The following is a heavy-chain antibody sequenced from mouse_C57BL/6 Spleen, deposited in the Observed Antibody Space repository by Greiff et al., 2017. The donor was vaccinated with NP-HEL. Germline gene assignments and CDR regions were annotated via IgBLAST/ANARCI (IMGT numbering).Heavy chain of an antibody. J-gene: IGHJ2*01. CDR1: GYTFTSYW. D-gene: IGHD1-1*01. Sequence: VQLQQPGAELVRPGSSVKLSCKASGYTFTSYWMDWVKQRPGQGLEWIGNIYPSDSETHYNQKFKDKATLTVDKSSSTAYMQLSSLTSEDSAVYYCARRGGTPFDYWGQGTTLTVSS. CDR3: ARRGGTPFDY. V-gene: IGHV1-61*01. CDR2: IYPSDSET.